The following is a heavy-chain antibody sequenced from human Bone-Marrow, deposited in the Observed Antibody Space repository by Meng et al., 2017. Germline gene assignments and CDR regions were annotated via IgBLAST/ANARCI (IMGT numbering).Heavy chain of an antibody. CDR1: GFTFSSYS. D-gene: IGHD5-24*01. J-gene: IGHJ3*02. CDR3: ARDQDISRDGYNAVDAFDI. CDR2: ISSSSSYI. V-gene: IGHV3-21*01. Sequence: GESLKISCAASGFTFSSYSMNWVRQAPGKGLEWVSSISSSSSYIYYADSVKGRFTISRDNAKNSLYLQMNSLRAEDTAVYYCARDQDISRDGYNAVDAFDIWGQGTMVTVSS.